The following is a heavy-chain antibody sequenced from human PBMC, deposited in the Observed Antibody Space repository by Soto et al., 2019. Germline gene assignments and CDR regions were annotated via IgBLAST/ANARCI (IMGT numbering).Heavy chain of an antibody. V-gene: IGHV1-69*02. CDR1: GGTFSSYT. D-gene: IGHD6-19*01. Sequence: QVQLVQSGAEVKKPGSSVKVSCKASGGTFSSYTISWVRQAPGQGLEWMGRIIPILGIANYAQKFQGRVTINADKSTSTAYMELRSLRSEDTAVYYCARNFGSGWTLDYWGQGTLVTVSS. J-gene: IGHJ4*02. CDR3: ARNFGSGWTLDY. CDR2: IIPILGIA.